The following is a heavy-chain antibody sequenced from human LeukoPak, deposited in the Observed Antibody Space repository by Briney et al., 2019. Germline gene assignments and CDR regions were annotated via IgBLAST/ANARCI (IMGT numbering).Heavy chain of an antibody. CDR3: ARGAWATRLAS. V-gene: IGHV4-34*01. CDR1: GESLISYY. J-gene: IGHJ4*02. Sequence: PSETLSLTCAVYGESLISYYWSWVRQPPGEGLEWIGEIYESGTTKYNPSLKSRVAISMVPSKQQFSLILSSVTAADTAVYYCARGAWATRLASWGLGTPVIVSS. D-gene: IGHD2-15*01. CDR2: IYESGTT.